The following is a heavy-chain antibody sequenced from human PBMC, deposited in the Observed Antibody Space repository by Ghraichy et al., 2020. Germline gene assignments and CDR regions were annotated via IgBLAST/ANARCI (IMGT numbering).Heavy chain of an antibody. CDR2: IYYSGST. D-gene: IGHD2/OR15-2a*01. V-gene: IGHV4-31*03. CDR1: GGSISSGGYY. CDR3: ARGVLRGVNWFDP. Sequence: SETLSLTCTVSGGSISSGGYYWSWIRQHPGKGLEWIGYIYYSGSTYYNPSLKSRVTISVDTSKNQFSLKLSSVTAADTAVYYCARGVLRGVNWFDPWGQGTLVTVSS. J-gene: IGHJ5*02.